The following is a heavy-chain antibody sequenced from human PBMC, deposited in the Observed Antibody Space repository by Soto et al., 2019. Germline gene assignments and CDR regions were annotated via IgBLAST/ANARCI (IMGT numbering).Heavy chain of an antibody. J-gene: IGHJ5*02. V-gene: IGHV4-30-4*01. CDR1: GGSISSGDYY. Sequence: SETLSLTCTVSGGSISSGDYYWSWIRQPPGKGLEWVGYIYYSGSTYYNPSLKSQVTISVDTSKNQFSLKLSSVTAADTAVYYCARALARYGSSWPRVWFDPWGQGTLVTVSS. D-gene: IGHD6-13*01. CDR2: IYYSGST. CDR3: ARALARYGSSWPRVWFDP.